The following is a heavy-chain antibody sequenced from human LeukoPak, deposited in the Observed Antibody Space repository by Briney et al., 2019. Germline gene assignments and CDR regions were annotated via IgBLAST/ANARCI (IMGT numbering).Heavy chain of an antibody. V-gene: IGHV1-46*01. CDR3: ARDGSGSYNSYDYYMDV. J-gene: IGHJ6*03. CDR1: GYTFSNYY. CDR2: INPSGGST. Sequence: ASVKVSCKASGYTFSNYYMHWVRQAPGQGLEWMGIINPSGGSTSYAQKFQGRVTVTRDTSTSTVYMELSSLRSEDTAVYYCARDGSGSYNSYDYYMDVWGKGTTVTISS. D-gene: IGHD3-10*01.